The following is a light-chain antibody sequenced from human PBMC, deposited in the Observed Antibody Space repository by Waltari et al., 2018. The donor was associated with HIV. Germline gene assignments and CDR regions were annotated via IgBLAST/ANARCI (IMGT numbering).Light chain of an antibody. J-gene: IGLJ1*01. V-gene: IGLV2-23*02. CDR3: CSCPRSGIRYV. CDR1: SSNVGSDAL. Sequence: QSALTQPASVSGSPGQSITISCTGTSSNVGSDALVPWYQQHPGEAPKLISYEVTKRPSGVSNRFSGSKSGNTASLTISGLQAEDEADYYCCSCPRSGIRYVFGTGTKVTVL. CDR2: EVT.